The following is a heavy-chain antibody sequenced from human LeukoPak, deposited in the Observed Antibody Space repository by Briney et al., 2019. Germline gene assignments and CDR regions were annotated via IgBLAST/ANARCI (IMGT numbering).Heavy chain of an antibody. CDR2: ISNNSAVV. CDR3: SCVRGPSYY. D-gene: IGHD4-17*01. V-gene: IGHV3-21*01. J-gene: IGHJ4*02. Sequence: PGGSLRLSCAASGFTFSSYTMNWVRQAPGKGLEWVSSISNNSAVVFYADSVRGRFTISRDNTKNTLYIQMDSLTADDTTVYFCSCVRGPSYYWGREALLIVSS. CDR1: GFTFSSYT.